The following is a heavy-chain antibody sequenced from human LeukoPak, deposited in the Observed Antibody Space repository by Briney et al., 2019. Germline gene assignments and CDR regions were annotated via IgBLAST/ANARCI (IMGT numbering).Heavy chain of an antibody. Sequence: GGSLRLSCVASGFTFGSYEMNWVRQAPGKGLEWVSYIGTITSTTYYADSVKGRFTVSRDDAKSSLYLQMSSLRAEDTAVYYCARDPKLDYYDSSGSLVWGQGTLVTVSS. CDR1: GFTFGSYE. J-gene: IGHJ4*02. CDR2: IGTITSTT. CDR3: ARDPKLDYYDSSGSLV. V-gene: IGHV3-48*03. D-gene: IGHD3-22*01.